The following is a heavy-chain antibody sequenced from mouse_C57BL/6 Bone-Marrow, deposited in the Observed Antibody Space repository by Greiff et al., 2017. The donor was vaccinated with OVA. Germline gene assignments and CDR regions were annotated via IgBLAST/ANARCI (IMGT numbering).Heavy chain of an antibody. D-gene: IGHD1-1*01. J-gene: IGHJ4*01. V-gene: IGHV1-69*01. Sequence: QVQLQQSGAELVMPGASVKLSCKASGYTFTSYWMHWVKQRPGQGLEWIGEIDPSDSYTNYNQKFKGKSTLTVDKSSSTAYMQLSSLTSEDSAVYYCARSYYYGSYYAMDYWGQGTSVTVSS. CDR2: IDPSDSYT. CDR3: ARSYYYGSYYAMDY. CDR1: GYTFTSYW.